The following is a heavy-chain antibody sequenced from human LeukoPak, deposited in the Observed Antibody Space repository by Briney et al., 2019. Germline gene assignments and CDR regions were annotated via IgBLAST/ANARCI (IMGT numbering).Heavy chain of an antibody. J-gene: IGHJ6*02. D-gene: IGHD4-17*01. CDR3: ARGSSLDYGDYKGMDV. CDR2: IIPILGIA. V-gene: IGHV1-69*04. Sequence: EASVKVSCKASGGTFSSYAISWVRQAPGQGLEWMGRIIPILGIANYAQKFQGRVTITADKSTSTAYMELSSLRSEDTAVYYCARGSSLDYGDYKGMDVWGQGTTVTVSS. CDR1: GGTFSSYA.